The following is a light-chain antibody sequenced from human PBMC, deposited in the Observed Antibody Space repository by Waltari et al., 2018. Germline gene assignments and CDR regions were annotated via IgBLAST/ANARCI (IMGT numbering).Light chain of an antibody. CDR3: QQSYSTVFT. CDR2: AAY. CDR1: QNISNY. J-gene: IGKJ3*01. Sequence: DIQMTQSPSSLSASVGDTVTITCRAGQNISNYLTWYQQKPGKAPYLLIYAAYSLQSGVPSRFSCSGSGSTFTLTINKLQPDDFATYYCQQSYSTVFTFGPGTRVD. V-gene: IGKV1-39*01.